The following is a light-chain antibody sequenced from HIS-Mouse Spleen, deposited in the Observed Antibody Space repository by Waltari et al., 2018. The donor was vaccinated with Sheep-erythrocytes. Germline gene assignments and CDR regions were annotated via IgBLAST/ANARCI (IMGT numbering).Light chain of an antibody. CDR1: QGIRSW. CDR2: AAS. J-gene: IGKJ5*01. Sequence: DIQIAQSPSSVSASVGDRVTITCRASQGIRSWLAWYQQKPGKAPKLLIYAASSLQSGVPSRFSGSGSGTDFTLTISSLQPEDFATYYCQQANSFPITFGQGTRLEIK. CDR3: QQANSFPIT. V-gene: IGKV1-12*01.